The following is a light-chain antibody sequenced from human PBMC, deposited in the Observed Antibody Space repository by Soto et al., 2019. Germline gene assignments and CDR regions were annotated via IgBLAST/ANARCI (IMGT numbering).Light chain of an antibody. CDR2: GAS. V-gene: IGKV3-20*01. Sequence: EIVLTQSPGTLSLSPGERATLSCRASQRVSSIYLAWYQQKPGQAPRLLIYGASSRATGIPDRFSGSGSGTDFTLTISRLEPEDFAVYYFQQYGSSPRTFGQGTKVEIK. J-gene: IGKJ1*01. CDR1: QRVSSIY. CDR3: QQYGSSPRT.